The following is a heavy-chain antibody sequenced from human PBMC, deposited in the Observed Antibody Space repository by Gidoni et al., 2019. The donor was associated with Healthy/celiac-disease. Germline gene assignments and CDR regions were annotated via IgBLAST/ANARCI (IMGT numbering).Heavy chain of an antibody. V-gene: IGHV3-30*18. CDR1: GFTFSRYG. CDR2: ISYDGSNK. D-gene: IGHD1-1*01. Sequence: QGQLVASGGGVVQPGRSLRHPCAAAGFTFSRYGMHWVRQAPGKGMEWVAVISYDGSNKYYADSVKGRFTISRDNSKNTLYLQMNSLRAEDTAVYYCAKGYAPHYYYGMDVWGQGTTVTVSS. J-gene: IGHJ6*02. CDR3: AKGYAPHYYYGMDV.